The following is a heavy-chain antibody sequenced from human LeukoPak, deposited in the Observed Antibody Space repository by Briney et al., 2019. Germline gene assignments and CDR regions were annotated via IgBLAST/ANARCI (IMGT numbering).Heavy chain of an antibody. CDR2: ISVSGGTT. D-gene: IGHD1-26*01. V-gene: IGHV3-23*01. CDR1: GFSFSNYA. Sequence: GGSLRLSCAASGFSFSNYAMSWVREAPGKGLEWGSDISVSGGTTNYADSVKGRFTISRDNSNNTLYLQMNSLRAEDTAVYYCAKGTSGGSYYALGYWGRGTLVTVSS. CDR3: AKGTSGGSYYALGY. J-gene: IGHJ4*02.